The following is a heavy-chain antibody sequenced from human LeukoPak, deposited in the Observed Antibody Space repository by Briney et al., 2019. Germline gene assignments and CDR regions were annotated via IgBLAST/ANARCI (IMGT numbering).Heavy chain of an antibody. CDR3: ASSMVRGVPGFY. CDR1: GDSISNYY. Sequence: SETLSLTCTVSGDSISNYYWSWIRQPAGKGLEWIGRIYTSGSTNYNPSLKSRVTMSVDTSKNHISLKLSSVTAAETAVYYCASSMVRGVPGFYWGQGTLVTVSS. J-gene: IGHJ4*02. D-gene: IGHD3-10*01. V-gene: IGHV4-4*07. CDR2: IYTSGST.